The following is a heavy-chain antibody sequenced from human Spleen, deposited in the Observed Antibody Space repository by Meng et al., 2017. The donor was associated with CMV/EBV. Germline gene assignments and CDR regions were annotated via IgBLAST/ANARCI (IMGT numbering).Heavy chain of an antibody. CDR3: ARSRTGVFGYFDL. CDR1: GYTFTDYY. V-gene: IGHV1-2*06. J-gene: IGHJ2*01. D-gene: IGHD7-27*01. CDR2: INPNTGDT. Sequence: CKSSGYTFTDYYIRWVRQAPGKGLEWMGRINPNTGDTNYAPKFQGRVTMTRDTSIRTAYMELRRLRSDDTAVYYCARSRTGVFGYFDLWGRGTLVTVSS.